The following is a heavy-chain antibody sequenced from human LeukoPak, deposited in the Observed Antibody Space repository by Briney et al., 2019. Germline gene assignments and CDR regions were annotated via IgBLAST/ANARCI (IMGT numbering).Heavy chain of an antibody. CDR2: VYYSGNT. CDR1: GGYIISRSHY. CDR3: ARHHAEILVPND. J-gene: IGHJ4*02. Sequence: PSETLSLTCTVSGGYIISRSHYWGWLPPPPGKGLEWIGSVYYSGNTYYNPSLKTRATISIDTPTSKNQFSLTLSSVTAADTAVYYCARHHAEILVPNDWGQGTLVTVSS. V-gene: IGHV4-39*01. D-gene: IGHD1-1*01.